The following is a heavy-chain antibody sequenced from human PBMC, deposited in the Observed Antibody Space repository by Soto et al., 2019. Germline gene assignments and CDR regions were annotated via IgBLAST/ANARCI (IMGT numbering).Heavy chain of an antibody. CDR3: ARVPPGYCSGGTCYWYYFDY. D-gene: IGHD2-15*01. J-gene: IGHJ4*02. Sequence: QVQLLQSGAEVKEPGSSVKVSCKASGDTLSSYGISWVRQAPGQGLEWMGGIIPMLRKVDHAQKFQGRLTITADESTETGYMELSSLRSEDTAVYYCARVPPGYCSGGTCYWYYFDYWGQGTLVTVSS. V-gene: IGHV1-69*01. CDR1: GDTLSSYG. CDR2: IIPMLRKV.